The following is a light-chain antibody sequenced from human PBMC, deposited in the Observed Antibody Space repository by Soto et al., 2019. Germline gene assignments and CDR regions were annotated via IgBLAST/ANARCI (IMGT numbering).Light chain of an antibody. CDR2: DAI. J-gene: IGKJ3*01. CDR1: QGINND. V-gene: IGKV1-6*01. CDR3: FQAFNYRRT. Sequence: AVQLTQSPSSLSADVGDRVTITCRASQGINNDVAWFQQRPGRAPKLLIYDAINVQSGVPSRFSGSGSGAYFRRPISSLQPEDSATYCCFQAFNYRRTFGPGPRVDI.